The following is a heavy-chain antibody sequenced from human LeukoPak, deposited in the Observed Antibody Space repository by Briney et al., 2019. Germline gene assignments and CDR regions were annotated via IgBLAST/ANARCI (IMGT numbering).Heavy chain of an antibody. J-gene: IGHJ4*02. CDR1: GASISRYY. CDR3: ARLRLFPDYFDY. Sequence: PSETLSLTCTVSGASISRYYWSWIRQPPGKGLEWIGSTSYSGSTNYNPSLKSRVTISVDTSKNQFSLKLSSVTAADTAVYYCARLRLFPDYFDYWGQGTLVTVSS. V-gene: IGHV4-59*01. CDR2: TSYSGST. D-gene: IGHD3-22*01.